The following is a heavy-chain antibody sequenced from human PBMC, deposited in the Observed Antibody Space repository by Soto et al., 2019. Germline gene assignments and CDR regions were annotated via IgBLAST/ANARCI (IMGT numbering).Heavy chain of an antibody. CDR1: GASFSRSTYY. CDR3: ALDSFGKIDY. Sequence: QLQLQESGPGLVKPSETLSLTCTVSGASFSRSTYYWGWIRQPPGKGLEWIGNVYYTGSTYYNPSLESRVTMSVDTSKNQFSLKLSSVTAADTAVYYCALDSFGKIDYWGQGILVTVSS. J-gene: IGHJ4*02. D-gene: IGHD5-18*01. CDR2: VYYTGST. V-gene: IGHV4-39*01.